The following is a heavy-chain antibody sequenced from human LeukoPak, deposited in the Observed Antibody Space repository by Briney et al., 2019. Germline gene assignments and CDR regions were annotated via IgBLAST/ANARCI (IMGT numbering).Heavy chain of an antibody. Sequence: GGSLRLSCTASGFTFGDYAMSWVRQAPGKGREWLGFISSKAYGGTTEYAASVKGRFTTSRDDSKSIAYLQMNRLKTEDTDVYYCTRVLLWFGELLCHYYYGRDVWGQGTTVTVSS. D-gene: IGHD3-10*01. CDR2: ISSKAYGGTT. CDR3: TRVLLWFGELLCHYYYGRDV. CDR1: GFTFGDYA. J-gene: IGHJ6*02. V-gene: IGHV3-49*04.